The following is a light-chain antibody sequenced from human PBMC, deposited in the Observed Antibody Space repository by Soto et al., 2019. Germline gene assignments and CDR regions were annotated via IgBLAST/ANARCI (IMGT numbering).Light chain of an antibody. CDR2: AAS. V-gene: IGKV1-39*01. Sequence: DIQMTQSPSSLSASVGDRVTITCRARQSISSYLIWYQQKPGKAPKLLIYAASSLQSGVPSRFSGSGSGTDFTLTISSLQPEDFATYYCQQSYSTPRTFGQGTKLEIK. CDR3: QQSYSTPRT. J-gene: IGKJ2*01. CDR1: QSISSY.